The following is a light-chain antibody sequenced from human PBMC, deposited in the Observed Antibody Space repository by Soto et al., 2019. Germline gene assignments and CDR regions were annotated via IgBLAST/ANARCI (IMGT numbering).Light chain of an antibody. J-gene: IGKJ2*01. CDR3: QQSYSTLLYT. V-gene: IGKV1-39*01. CDR1: QSIGRY. CDR2: AAS. Sequence: DIQMTQSPSSLSASVGDRVTITCRASQSIGRYLNWYQQKPGEAPKLLISAASSLQSGVPSRFSGSGSGTDFTLTINSLQPEDFATYYCQQSYSTLLYTFGQGTKLEI.